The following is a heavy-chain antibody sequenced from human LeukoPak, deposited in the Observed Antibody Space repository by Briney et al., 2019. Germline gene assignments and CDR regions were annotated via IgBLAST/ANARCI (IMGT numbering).Heavy chain of an antibody. CDR1: GITARSNY. D-gene: IGHD3-10*01. CDR3: ARALINYGSGNYYFDC. J-gene: IGHJ4*02. CDR2: FYGDGST. V-gene: IGHV3-53*01. Sequence: PGGSMRFCWAASGITARSNYMSWVRKAPEKGLELVSVFYGDGSTYYADSVKGRFTISRDNSKNTLYLQMNSLRAEDTAVYYCARALINYGSGNYYFDCWGQGTLVTVSS.